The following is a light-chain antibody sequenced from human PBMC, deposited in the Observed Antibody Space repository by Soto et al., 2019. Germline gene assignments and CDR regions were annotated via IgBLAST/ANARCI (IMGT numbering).Light chain of an antibody. V-gene: IGKV1-33*01. CDR3: QQYENLPYS. CDR2: DAS. CDR1: QDINKY. Sequence: DIQMTQSPSSLSASIGDRVTITCQASQDINKYLNWYHQKPGKVPKLLIYDASNLETGVPSRFSGSGSGTDFTFTISSLEAEDIGTYYCQQYENLPYSFGQGTKVEIK. J-gene: IGKJ2*03.